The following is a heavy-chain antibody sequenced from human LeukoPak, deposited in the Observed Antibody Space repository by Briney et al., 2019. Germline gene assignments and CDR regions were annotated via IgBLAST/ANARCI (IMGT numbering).Heavy chain of an antibody. CDR1: GGSISSGSYY. Sequence: PSQTLSVTCTVSGGSISSGSYYWSWIRQPAGKGLEWIGRIYTSGSTNYNPSLKSRVTISVDTSKNQFSLKLSSVTAADTAVYYCARVTTGGYYNCWGQGTLVTVSS. V-gene: IGHV4-61*02. CDR3: ARVTTGGYYNC. D-gene: IGHD3-22*01. J-gene: IGHJ4*02. CDR2: IYTSGST.